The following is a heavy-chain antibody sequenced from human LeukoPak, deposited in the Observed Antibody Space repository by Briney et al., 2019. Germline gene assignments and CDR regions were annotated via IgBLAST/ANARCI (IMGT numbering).Heavy chain of an antibody. Sequence: GASVKVSCKASGYTFTSYGISWVRQAPGQGLEWMGWISACNGNTNYAQKLQGRVTMTTDTSTSTAYMELRSLRSDDTAVYYCARGGTVTTWSDYYYYGMDAWGQGTTVTVSS. CDR1: GYTFTSYG. J-gene: IGHJ6*02. V-gene: IGHV1-18*01. CDR2: ISACNGNT. CDR3: ARGGTVTTWSDYYYYGMDA. D-gene: IGHD4-17*01.